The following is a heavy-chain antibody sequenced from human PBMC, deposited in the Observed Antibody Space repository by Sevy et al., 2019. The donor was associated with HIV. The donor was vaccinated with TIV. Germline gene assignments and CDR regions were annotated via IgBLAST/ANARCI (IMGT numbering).Heavy chain of an antibody. J-gene: IGHJ1*01. V-gene: IGHV3-23*01. CDR2: ISGSGGST. CDR1: GFTFSSYA. CDR3: AKAGCTNGVCYVAAEYFQH. D-gene: IGHD2-8*01. Sequence: GGSLRLSCAASGFTFSSYAMSWVRQAPGKGLEWVSAISGSGGSTYYADSVKGRFTISRDNSKNTLYLQMNSLRAEETAVYYCAKAGCTNGVCYVAAEYFQHWGQGTLVTVSS.